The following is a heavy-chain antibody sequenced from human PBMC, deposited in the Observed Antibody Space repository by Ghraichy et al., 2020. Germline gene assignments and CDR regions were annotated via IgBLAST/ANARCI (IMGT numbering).Heavy chain of an antibody. D-gene: IGHD1-26*01. Sequence: QTLSLTCAVSGGSISSGGYSWSWIRQPPGKGLEWVGYISQGGNTYYNPSLQSRVTISVDRSKDQFSLNLSSVTVADTAVYYCARSRLVGAYHFDYWGQGALVTVSS. CDR3: ARSRLVGAYHFDY. V-gene: IGHV4-30-2*01. J-gene: IGHJ4*02. CDR1: GGSISSGGYS. CDR2: ISQGGNT.